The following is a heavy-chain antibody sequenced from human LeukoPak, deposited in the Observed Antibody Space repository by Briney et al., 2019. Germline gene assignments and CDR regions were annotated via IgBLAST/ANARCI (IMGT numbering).Heavy chain of an antibody. J-gene: IGHJ6*02. CDR3: ARVGSGWYYYGMDV. Sequence: PGGSLRLSCAASGFTFSSYAMHWVRQAPGKGLEWVAVISYDGSNKYYADSVKGRFTIPRDNSKNTLYLQMNSLRAEDTAVYYCARVGSGWYYYGMDVWGQGTTVTVSS. V-gene: IGHV3-30-3*01. CDR2: ISYDGSNK. D-gene: IGHD6-19*01. CDR1: GFTFSSYA.